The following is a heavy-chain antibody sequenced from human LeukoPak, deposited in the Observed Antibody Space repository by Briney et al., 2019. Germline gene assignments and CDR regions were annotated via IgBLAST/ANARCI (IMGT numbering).Heavy chain of an antibody. CDR2: ISGSGGST. CDR1: GFTSSSYA. J-gene: IGHJ4*02. V-gene: IGHV3-23*01. CDR3: ATTIGGYNYGPSFDY. Sequence: GGSLRLSCAASGFTSSSYAMNWVRQAPGKGLVWVSVISGSGGSTHYADSVKGRFTISRDNSKNTLYLQMNSLRAEDTAVYYCATTIGGYNYGPSFDYWGQGTLVTVSS. D-gene: IGHD5-18*01.